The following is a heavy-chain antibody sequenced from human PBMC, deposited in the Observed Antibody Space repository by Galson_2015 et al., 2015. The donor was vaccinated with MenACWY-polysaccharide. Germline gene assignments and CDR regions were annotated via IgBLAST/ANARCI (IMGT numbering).Heavy chain of an antibody. CDR1: GFTFSSYG. CDR2: ISYDGSNK. V-gene: IGHV3-30*18. D-gene: IGHD6-19*01. CDR3: AKLGVAVAEWEYFDY. Sequence: SLRLSCAASGFTFSSYGMHWVRQAPGKGLEWVAVISYDGSNKYYADSVKGRFTISRDNSKNTLYLQMNSLRAEDTAVYYCAKLGVAVAEWEYFDYWGQGTLVTVSS. J-gene: IGHJ4*02.